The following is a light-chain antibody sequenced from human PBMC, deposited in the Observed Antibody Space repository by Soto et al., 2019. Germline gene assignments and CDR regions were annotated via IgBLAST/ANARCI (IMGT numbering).Light chain of an antibody. Sequence: DIQMTQSPSSLFASVGDRVTITCWASQGISNYLAWYQQIPGKVPKLLISAASTLQSGVPSRFSGSGSGTDFTLTISSLQPEDVATYYCQKYTNVPAFGGGTKVEIK. V-gene: IGKV1-27*01. J-gene: IGKJ4*01. CDR3: QKYTNVPA. CDR1: QGISNY. CDR2: AAS.